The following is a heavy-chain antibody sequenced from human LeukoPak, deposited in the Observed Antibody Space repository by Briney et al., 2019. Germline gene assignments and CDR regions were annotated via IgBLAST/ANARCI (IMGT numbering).Heavy chain of an antibody. CDR3: ARGPHFYGDYIRSFPDAFHL. CDR1: GEPFSSYF. CDR2: IRHGGVT. V-gene: IGHV4-34*01. D-gene: IGHD4-17*01. J-gene: IGHJ3*01. Sequence: SETLSLTCGVSGEPFSSYFWSWIRQSPGEGLEWLGQIRHGGVTTYNPSLMGRVTISVDTSNNQFSLILTSVTAADTAVYYCARGPHFYGDYIRSFPDAFHLWGRGTVVSISS.